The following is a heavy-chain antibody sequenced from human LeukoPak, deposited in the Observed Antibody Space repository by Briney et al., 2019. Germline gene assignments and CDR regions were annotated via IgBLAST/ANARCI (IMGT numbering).Heavy chain of an antibody. CDR2: LSGVTVNT. CDR3: ARRVVGDTKSYFDY. CDR1: GFTFTTYA. J-gene: IGHJ4*02. D-gene: IGHD1-26*01. V-gene: IGHV3-23*01. Sequence: GGSLRLSCTPSGFTFTTYALSWVRQAPGKGLEWVSTLSGVTVNTYYAASVKGRFTISRDNSKNTLYLQMNSLRVEDTAIYYCARRVVGDTKSYFDYWGQGTLVTVSS.